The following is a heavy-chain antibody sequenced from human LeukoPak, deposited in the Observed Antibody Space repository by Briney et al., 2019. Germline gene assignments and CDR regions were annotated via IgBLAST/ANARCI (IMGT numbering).Heavy chain of an antibody. V-gene: IGHV3-53*01. CDR3: ARDSIGGYDSSGYVY. D-gene: IGHD3-22*01. CDR2: LYNGGHT. J-gene: IGHJ4*02. CDR1: GVTVSSNY. Sequence: GGSLRLSCAASGVTVSSNYMSWVRQAPGKGLEWVSILYNGGHTYYADSVKGRFTISRDISKNTLFLQMDTLRAEDTAVYYCARDSIGGYDSSGYVYWGQGTLVTVSS.